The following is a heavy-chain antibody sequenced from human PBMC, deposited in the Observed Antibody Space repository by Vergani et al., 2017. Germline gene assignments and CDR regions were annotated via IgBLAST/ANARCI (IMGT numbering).Heavy chain of an antibody. CDR1: GYIFTSYD. CDR2: MNPNRGNT. V-gene: IGHV1-8*01. D-gene: IGHD4-11*01. CDR3: ARGVRVTTRRIYYSMDV. J-gene: IGHJ6*03. Sequence: QVQLVQSGAEVKKPGASVKVSCKASGYIFTSYDINWVRQATGQGLEWMGCMNPNRGNTGYAQKVPGRVTMTRNTSISTAYMELSRLRSADTAVYYCARGVRVTTRRIYYSMDVWGKGTTVTVSS.